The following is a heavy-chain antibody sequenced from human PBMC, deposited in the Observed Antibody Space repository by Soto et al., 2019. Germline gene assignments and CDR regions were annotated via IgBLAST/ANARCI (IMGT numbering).Heavy chain of an antibody. D-gene: IGHD4-17*01. Sequence: ASVKVSCKASGYTFTSYDINWVRQANGQGLEWMGWMNPNSGNTGYAQKFQGRVTMTRNTSISTAYMELSSLRSEDTAVYYCARHYGDYAAEDYSYMDVWGKGTTVPVS. CDR3: ARHYGDYAAEDYSYMDV. J-gene: IGHJ6*03. CDR2: MNPNSGNT. V-gene: IGHV1-8*01. CDR1: GYTFTSYD.